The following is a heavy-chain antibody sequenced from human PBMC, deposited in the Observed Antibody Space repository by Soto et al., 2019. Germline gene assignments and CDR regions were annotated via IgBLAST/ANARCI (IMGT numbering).Heavy chain of an antibody. J-gene: IGHJ4*02. D-gene: IGHD1-26*01. Sequence: ASVKVSCKASGYTFTSYGISWARQAPGQGLEWMGWISAYNGNTNYAQKLQGRVTMTTDTSTSTAYMELRSLRSDDTAVYYCAREVVGSGSYSFYFDYWGQGTLVTVSS. CDR2: ISAYNGNT. CDR3: AREVVGSGSYSFYFDY. V-gene: IGHV1-18*04. CDR1: GYTFTSYG.